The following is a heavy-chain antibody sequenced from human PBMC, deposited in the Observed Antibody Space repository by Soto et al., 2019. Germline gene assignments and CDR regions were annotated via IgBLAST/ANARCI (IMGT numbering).Heavy chain of an antibody. CDR3: ARFLKIFVVVPAARPYYYYGMDV. CDR2: ISSSSSYI. D-gene: IGHD2-2*01. CDR1: GFTFSSYS. V-gene: IGHV3-21*01. J-gene: IGHJ6*04. Sequence: GGSLRLSCAASGFTFSSYSMNWVRQAPGKGLEWVSSISSSSSYIYYADSVKGRFTISRDNAKNSLYLQMNSLRAEDTAVYYCARFLKIFVVVPAARPYYYYGMDVGGKGPTVTVS.